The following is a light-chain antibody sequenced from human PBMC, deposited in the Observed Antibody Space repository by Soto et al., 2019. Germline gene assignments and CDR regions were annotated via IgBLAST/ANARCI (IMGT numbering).Light chain of an antibody. V-gene: IGKV3-15*01. Sequence: EVVLTQSPATLSLSPGGRATLSCRASQSVSLSLAWYQQKPGQAPRLLIYGASTRATGLPARFSGSGSGTEFTLTISSLQSEDFAVYYCQQYNNWPSWTFGQGTKVDIK. CDR3: QQYNNWPSWT. CDR2: GAS. CDR1: QSVSLS. J-gene: IGKJ1*01.